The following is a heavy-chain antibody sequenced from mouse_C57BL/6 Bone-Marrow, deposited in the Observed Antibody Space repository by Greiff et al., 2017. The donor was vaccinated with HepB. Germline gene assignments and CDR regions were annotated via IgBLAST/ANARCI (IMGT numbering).Heavy chain of an antibody. Sequence: EVQVVESGAELVRPGASVKLSCTASGFNIKDDYMHWVKQRPEQGLEWIGWIDPENGDTEYASKFQGKATITADTSSNTAYLQLSSLTSEDTAVYYCTYYSNYVYYAMDYWGQGTSVTVSS. V-gene: IGHV14-4*01. D-gene: IGHD2-5*01. CDR3: TYYSNYVYYAMDY. J-gene: IGHJ4*01. CDR2: IDPENGDT. CDR1: GFNIKDDY.